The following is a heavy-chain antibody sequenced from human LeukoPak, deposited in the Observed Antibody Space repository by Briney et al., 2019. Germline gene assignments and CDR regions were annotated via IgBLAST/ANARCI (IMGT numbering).Heavy chain of an antibody. D-gene: IGHD2-2*01. Sequence: SETLSLTCAVSGYSISSGYYWGWIRQPPGKGLEWIGSIYHSGSTYYNPSLKSRVTISVDTSNNQFSLKLSSVTAADTAVYYCARLYCSSTSCYRWDAFDIWGQGTMVTVSS. J-gene: IGHJ3*02. CDR2: IYHSGST. V-gene: IGHV4-38-2*01. CDR1: GYSISSGYY. CDR3: ARLYCSSTSCYRWDAFDI.